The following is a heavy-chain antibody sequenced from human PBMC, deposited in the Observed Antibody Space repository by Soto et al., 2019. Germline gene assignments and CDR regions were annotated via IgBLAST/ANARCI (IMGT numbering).Heavy chain of an antibody. CDR2: IYYSGST. D-gene: IGHD6-19*01. CDR3: ARASSGWLDFDY. V-gene: IGHV4-59*11. CDR1: GGSISSHY. J-gene: IGHJ4*02. Sequence: PXXTLSLPCTVSGGSISSHYWRWIQQPPGKGLEWIGYIYYSGSTNYTPSLKSRVTMSVDTSKNQFSLKLSSVTAADTAVYYCARASSGWLDFDYWGQGTLVTVSS.